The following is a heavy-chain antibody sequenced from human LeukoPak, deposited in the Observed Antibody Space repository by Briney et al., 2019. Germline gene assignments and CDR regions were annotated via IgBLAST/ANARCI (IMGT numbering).Heavy chain of an antibody. D-gene: IGHD6-13*01. CDR2: LNWNGAST. CDR1: GFTFSSYS. Sequence: GGSLRLSCAASGFTFSSYSMTWVRQAPGKGLEWVSGLNWNGASTGYADSVKGRFTISRDNAKNSLYLQMNSLRAEDTALYYCAKSDTPWGSWYYFDYWGQGTLVTVSS. J-gene: IGHJ4*02. CDR3: AKSDTPWGSWYYFDY. V-gene: IGHV3-20*04.